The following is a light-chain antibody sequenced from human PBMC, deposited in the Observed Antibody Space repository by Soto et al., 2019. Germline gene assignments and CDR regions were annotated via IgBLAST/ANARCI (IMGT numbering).Light chain of an antibody. J-gene: IGKJ4*01. V-gene: IGKV3-15*01. Sequence: EIVMTQSPATLSVSPGERGTLSCRASHRVSSYLAWYQQKPGQAPRLLIYATSTRATGIPARFSGSGSGTEFTLTISSLQSEDFAVYYCQQYNNWPLTFGGGTKVDIK. CDR1: HRVSSY. CDR3: QQYNNWPLT. CDR2: ATS.